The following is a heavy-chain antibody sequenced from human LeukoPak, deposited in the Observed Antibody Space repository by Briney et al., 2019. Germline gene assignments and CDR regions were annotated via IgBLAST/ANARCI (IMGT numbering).Heavy chain of an antibody. CDR2: ISYDGSNK. CDR3: AATGSSGWYFDY. CDR1: GFTFSSYA. Sequence: QPGRSLRLSCAASGFTFSSYAMHWVRQAPGRGLEWVAVISYDGSNKYYADSVKGRFTISRDNSKNTLYLQMNSLRAEDTAVYYCAATGSSGWYFDYWGQGTLVTVSS. V-gene: IGHV3-30*04. J-gene: IGHJ4*02. D-gene: IGHD6-19*01.